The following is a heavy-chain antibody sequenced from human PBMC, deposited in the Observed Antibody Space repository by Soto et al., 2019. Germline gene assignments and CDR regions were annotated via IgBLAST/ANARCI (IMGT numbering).Heavy chain of an antibody. V-gene: IGHV1-24*01. CDR2: FDPEDGET. CDR1: GYTFTRYG. Sequence: ASVKVYCKASGYTFTRYGISWLRQAPGKGLEWMGGFDPEDGETIYAQKFQGRVTMTEDTSTDTAYMELSSLGSEDTAVYYCATDNDLGTLWFGERRAFDIWGQGTMVTVSS. D-gene: IGHD3-10*01. CDR3: ATDNDLGTLWFGERRAFDI. J-gene: IGHJ3*02.